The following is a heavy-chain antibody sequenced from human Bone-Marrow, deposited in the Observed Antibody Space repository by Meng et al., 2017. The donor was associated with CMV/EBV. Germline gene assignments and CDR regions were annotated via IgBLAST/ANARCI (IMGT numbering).Heavy chain of an antibody. CDR1: TYTFTGHG. J-gene: IGHJ6*02. Sequence: AAVKVSFKASTYTFTGHGISCVRQAHGQGLEWIGWISTNNGDTEYAQKVQGRVTMTTDTSTSTGYIELTSLSSDDTAVYYCARDRFLWGMDVWGQGTTVNVSS. CDR2: ISTNNGDT. CDR3: ARDRFLWGMDV. V-gene: IGHV1-18*04. D-gene: IGHD3-3*01.